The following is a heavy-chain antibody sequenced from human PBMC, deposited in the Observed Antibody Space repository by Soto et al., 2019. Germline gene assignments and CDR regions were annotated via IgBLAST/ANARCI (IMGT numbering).Heavy chain of an antibody. J-gene: IGHJ6*02. V-gene: IGHV4-39*01. CDR3: ARHLGDYGYEDYYGMDV. Sequence: SETLSLTCTVSGGSISGSSYYWDWIRQPPGKGLEWIGSIYYSGNRYYSPSLKSRVTMCVDTSKNQFSLKLSSVTATDTAVYYCARHLGDYGYEDYYGMDVWGLGTTVTVSS. D-gene: IGHD4-17*01. CDR1: GGSISGSSYY. CDR2: IYYSGNR.